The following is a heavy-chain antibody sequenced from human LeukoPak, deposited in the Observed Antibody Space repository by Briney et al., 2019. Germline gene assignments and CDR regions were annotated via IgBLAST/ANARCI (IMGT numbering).Heavy chain of an antibody. CDR3: AKDITPYYYDSSGYYPPFYGMDV. J-gene: IGHJ6*02. V-gene: IGHV3-48*03. CDR2: IGTTGSTI. Sequence: GGSLRLSCAASGFTFSSYEMNWVRQAPGKGLEWVSYIGTTGSTIYYADSVKGRFTISRDNSKNTLYLQITSMRTEATALYYCAKDITPYYYDSSGYYPPFYGMDVWGQGTTVTVSS. CDR1: GFTFSSYE. D-gene: IGHD3-22*01.